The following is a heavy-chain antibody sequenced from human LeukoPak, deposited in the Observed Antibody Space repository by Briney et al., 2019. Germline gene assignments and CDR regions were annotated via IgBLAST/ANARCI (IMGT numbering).Heavy chain of an antibody. J-gene: IGHJ4*02. Sequence: SETLSLTCTVSGGSISSGSYYWSWIRQPAGKGLEWIGRIYTSGSTNYNPSLKSRVTIPVDTSKNQFSLKLSSVTAADTAVYYCAREGVVVPTANIWPIDYWGQGTLVTVSS. CDR3: AREGVVVPTANIWPIDY. CDR2: IYTSGST. CDR1: GGSISSGSYY. V-gene: IGHV4-61*02. D-gene: IGHD2-2*01.